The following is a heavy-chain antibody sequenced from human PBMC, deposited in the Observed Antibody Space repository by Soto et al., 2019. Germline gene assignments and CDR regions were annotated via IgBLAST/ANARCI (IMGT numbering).Heavy chain of an antibody. CDR3: ARTSRSYYDSSGSPASAEYFQH. J-gene: IGHJ1*01. D-gene: IGHD3-22*01. V-gene: IGHV1-69*02. Sequence: ASVKVSCKASGGTFSSYTISWVRQAPGQGLEWMGRIIPILGIANYAQKFQGRVTITADKSTSTAYMELSSLRSEDTAVYYCARTSRSYYDSSGSPASAEYFQHRGQGTLVTVSS. CDR2: IIPILGIA. CDR1: GGTFSSYT.